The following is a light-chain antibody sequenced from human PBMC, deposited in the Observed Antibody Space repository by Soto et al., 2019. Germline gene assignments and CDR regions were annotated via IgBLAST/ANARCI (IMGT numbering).Light chain of an antibody. V-gene: IGKV3-11*01. CDR2: GAS. CDR1: QSVDSY. J-gene: IGKJ5*01. CDR3: QQRSNWPIT. Sequence: EIVLTQFPVSLSLSQGERATLSCRASQSVDSYLVWYQQKPGQAPRLLIFGASNRATGIPVRFSGSGSGTDFTLTINSLEPEDFAVYYCQQRSNWPITFGQGTRLEIK.